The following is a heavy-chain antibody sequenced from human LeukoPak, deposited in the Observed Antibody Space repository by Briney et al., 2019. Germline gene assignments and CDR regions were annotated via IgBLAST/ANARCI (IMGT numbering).Heavy chain of an antibody. D-gene: IGHD3-22*01. CDR2: INPSGGST. Sequence: ASVKVSCKASGYTFTSYYTHWVRQAPGQGLEWMGIINPSGGSTSYAQKFQGRVTMTRDTSTSTVYMELSSLRSEDTAVYYCARDGEYYYDSSGYYLDYWGQGTLVTVSS. V-gene: IGHV1-46*01. J-gene: IGHJ4*02. CDR1: GYTFTSYY. CDR3: ARDGEYYYDSSGYYLDY.